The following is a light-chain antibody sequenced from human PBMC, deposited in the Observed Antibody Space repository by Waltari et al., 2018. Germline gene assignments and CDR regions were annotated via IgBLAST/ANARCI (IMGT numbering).Light chain of an antibody. CDR2: SNS. CDR3: ADWDDSLDGWV. Sequence: QSVFSQPPSASGTPGQRVTLSCSGSSPNIGTNTVNWYPELPGRAPSPLIYSNSPRAASVPSRLSACHAGTSAALAISGLQDEDEADFFSADWDDSLDGWVFGGGTTLTVL. CDR1: SPNIGTNT. J-gene: IGLJ3*02. V-gene: IGLV1-44*01.